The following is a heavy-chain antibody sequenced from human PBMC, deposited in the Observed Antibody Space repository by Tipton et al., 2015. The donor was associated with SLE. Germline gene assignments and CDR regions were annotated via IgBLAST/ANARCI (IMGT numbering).Heavy chain of an antibody. CDR2: VSYTGSA. CDR3: AGSRQNHGDFWNWEGYMDV. D-gene: IGHD3-3*01. Sequence: TLSLTCTVSGGSITSHYWTWIRQSPGKEFEWLAYVSYTGSATYNPSLRSRVSISLDASENQFSLRVTSVTAADSAVYYCAGSRQNHGDFWNWEGYMDVWGKGTTVTVS. V-gene: IGHV4-59*08. J-gene: IGHJ6*03. CDR1: GGSITSHY.